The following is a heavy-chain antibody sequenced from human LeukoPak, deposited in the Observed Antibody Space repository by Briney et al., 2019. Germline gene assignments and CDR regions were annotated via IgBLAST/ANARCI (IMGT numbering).Heavy chain of an antibody. Sequence: ASVKVSCKASGGTFSSYAISWVRQAPGQGLEWMGGIIPIFGTANYAQKFQGRVTITADESTSTAYMELSSLRSEDTAVYYCARSGLQFSYYYYYYMDVWGKGTTVTVSS. CDR1: GGTFSSYA. D-gene: IGHD3-3*01. CDR2: IIPIFGTA. V-gene: IGHV1-69*01. CDR3: ARSGLQFSYYYYYYMDV. J-gene: IGHJ6*03.